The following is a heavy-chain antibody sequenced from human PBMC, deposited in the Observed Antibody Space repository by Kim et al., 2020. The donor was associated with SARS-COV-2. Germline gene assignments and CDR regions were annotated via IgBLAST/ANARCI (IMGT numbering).Heavy chain of an antibody. V-gene: IGHV3-23*01. CDR3: ARLMVPTRLPD. D-gene: IGHD2-8*01. CDR2: TNTNGGST. J-gene: IGHJ4*02. CDR1: GFTFSNYA. Sequence: GGSLRLSCAASGFTFSNYAMTWVRQASGKGLEWVSSTNTNGGSTFYADSVKGRFTISRDNSKDTLYLQMNSLRVDDTALYFCARLMVPTRLPDWGQGTLVTVSS.